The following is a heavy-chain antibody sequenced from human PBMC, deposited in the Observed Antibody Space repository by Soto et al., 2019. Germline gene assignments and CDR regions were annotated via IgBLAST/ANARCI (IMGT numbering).Heavy chain of an antibody. CDR2: ITDNGGST. V-gene: IGHV3-23*01. CDR1: GFTFSRDG. J-gene: IGHJ4*02. CDR3: AKGLRGGYPGSRIFDF. Sequence: GGSLRLSCAASGFTFSRDGMSWVRQAPGKGLEWVSLITDNGGSTYYADSVKGRFTISRDNTKNTLFLQMDSLRAEDSAIYYCAKGLRGGYPGSRIFDFWGQGTPVTVSS. D-gene: IGHD3-10*01.